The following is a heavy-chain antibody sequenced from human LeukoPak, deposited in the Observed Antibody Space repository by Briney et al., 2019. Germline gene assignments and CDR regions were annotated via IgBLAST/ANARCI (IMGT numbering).Heavy chain of an antibody. CDR1: GGSISSGSYY. D-gene: IGHD2-2*02. CDR2: IYTSGST. CDR3: ARMIYCSSTSCYRSSAFDI. J-gene: IGHJ3*02. V-gene: IGHV4-61*02. Sequence: SQTLSLTCTVSGGSISSGSYYWSWIRQPAGKGLEWIGRIYTSGSTNYNPSLKSRVTISVDTSKNQFSLKLSSVTAADTAVYYCARMIYCSSTSCYRSSAFDIWGQGTMVTVSS.